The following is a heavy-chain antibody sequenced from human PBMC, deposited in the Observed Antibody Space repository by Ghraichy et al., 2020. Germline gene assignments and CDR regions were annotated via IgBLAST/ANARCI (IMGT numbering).Heavy chain of an antibody. J-gene: IGHJ4*02. V-gene: IGHV4-59*01. CDR3: ARYYYDSSGYYYFDY. CDR2: IYYSGST. D-gene: IGHD3-22*01. CDR1: GGSISSYY. Sequence: SETLSLTCTVSGGSISSYYWSWIRQPPGKGLEWIGYIYYSGSTNYNPSLKSRVTISVDTSKNQFSLKLSSVTAADTAVYYCARYYYDSSGYYYFDYWGQGTLVTVSS.